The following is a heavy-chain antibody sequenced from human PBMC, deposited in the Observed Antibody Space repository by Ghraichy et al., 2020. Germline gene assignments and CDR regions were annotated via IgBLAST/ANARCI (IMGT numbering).Heavy chain of an antibody. CDR3: AKGPGYSSGWYGFDY. CDR1: GFTFDDYT. CDR2: ISWDGGST. V-gene: IGHV3-43*01. J-gene: IGHJ4*02. D-gene: IGHD6-19*01. Sequence: GGSLRLSCAASGFTFDDYTMHWVRQAPGKGLEWVSLISWDGGSTYYADSVKGRFTISRDNSKNSLYLQMNSLRTEDTALYYCAKGPGYSSGWYGFDYWGQGTLVTVSS.